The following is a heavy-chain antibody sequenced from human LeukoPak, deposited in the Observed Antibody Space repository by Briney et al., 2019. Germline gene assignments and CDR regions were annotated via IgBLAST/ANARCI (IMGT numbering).Heavy chain of an antibody. CDR1: GFTFSSYA. CDR3: ARESVAFSSGWYAGDY. D-gene: IGHD6-19*01. Sequence: GRSLRLSCAASGFTFSSYAMHWVRQAPGKGLEWVAVISYDGSNKYYADSVKGRFTISRDNSKNTLYLQMNSLRAEDTAVYYCARESVAFSSGWYAGDYWGQGTLVTVSP. V-gene: IGHV3-30*04. J-gene: IGHJ4*02. CDR2: ISYDGSNK.